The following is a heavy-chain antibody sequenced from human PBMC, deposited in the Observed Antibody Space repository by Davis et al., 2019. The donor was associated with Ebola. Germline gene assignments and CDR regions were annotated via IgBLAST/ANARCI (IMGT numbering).Heavy chain of an antibody. D-gene: IGHD6-13*01. J-gene: IGHJ6*02. CDR1: GFTFSSYG. V-gene: IGHV3-33*08. CDR2: IWYDGSNK. Sequence: GESLKISCAASGFTFSSYGMHWVRQAPGKGLEWVAVIWYDGSNKHYADSVKGRFTISRDNSKNTLYLQMNSLRAEDTAVFYCARDSSSWYFDGMDVWGQGTTVTVSS. CDR3: ARDSSSWYFDGMDV.